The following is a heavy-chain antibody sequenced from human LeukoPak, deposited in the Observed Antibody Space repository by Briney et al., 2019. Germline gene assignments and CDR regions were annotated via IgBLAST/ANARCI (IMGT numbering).Heavy chain of an antibody. J-gene: IGHJ4*02. CDR3: ARSQMATTHDY. CDR1: GGSISSGGYY. V-gene: IGHV4-31*03. Sequence: PSETLSLTCTVSGGSISSGGYYWSWIRQHPGKGLEWIGYIYYSGSTYYNPSLKSRVTISVDTSKNQFSLKLSSVTAADTAVSYCARSQMATTHDYWGQGTLVTVSS. D-gene: IGHD5-24*01. CDR2: IYYSGST.